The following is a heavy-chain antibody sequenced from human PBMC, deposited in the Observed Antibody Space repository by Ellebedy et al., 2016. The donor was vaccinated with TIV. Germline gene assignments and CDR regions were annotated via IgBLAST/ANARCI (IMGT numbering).Heavy chain of an antibody. CDR2: ISAYNGDT. V-gene: IGHV1-18*01. CDR1: GYTFSSFG. CDR3: ARADGYRSGYSAADY. D-gene: IGHD6-19*01. Sequence: ASVKVSCKASGYTFSSFGISWVRQAPGQGLEWMGWISAYNGDTQSAQKIQDRVIMTTDTSKTTAYMELRSLRLDDTDVYYCARADGYRSGYSAADYWGQGTLVTVSS. J-gene: IGHJ4*02.